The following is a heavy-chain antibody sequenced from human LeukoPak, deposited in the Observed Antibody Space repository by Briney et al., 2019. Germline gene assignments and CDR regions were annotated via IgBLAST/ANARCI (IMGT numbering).Heavy chain of an antibody. CDR2: IIPIFGTA. CDR3: ARDPLWAYDILTGYYYDGMDV. J-gene: IGHJ6*02. CDR1: GYTFTSYG. Sequence: SVKVSCKASGYTFTSYGISWVRQAPGQGLEWMGGIIPIFGTANYAQKFQGRVTITADESTSTAYMELSSLRSEDTAVYYCARDPLWAYDILTGYYYDGMDVWGQGTTVTVSS. V-gene: IGHV1-69*13. D-gene: IGHD3-9*01.